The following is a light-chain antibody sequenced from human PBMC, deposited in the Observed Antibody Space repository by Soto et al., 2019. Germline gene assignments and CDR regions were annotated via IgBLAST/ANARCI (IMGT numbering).Light chain of an antibody. CDR3: QQYGSSEII. V-gene: IGKV3-20*01. J-gene: IGKJ5*01. CDR2: GAS. Sequence: IVLTQSPGTLSLSPGERATLSCRASQSVSSSNLAWYQQIPGQAPRLLIYGASSRATGIPDRFSGSGSGTDFTLTISRLEPEDFAVFYCQQYGSSEIILGQGTRLEI. CDR1: QSVSSSN.